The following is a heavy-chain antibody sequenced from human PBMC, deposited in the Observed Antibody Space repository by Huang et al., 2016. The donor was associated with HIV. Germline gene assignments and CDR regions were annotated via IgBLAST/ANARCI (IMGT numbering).Heavy chain of an antibody. CDR2: ISYDGSNK. CDR3: ALKGDSSGWEYFRH. V-gene: IGHV3-30*03. D-gene: IGHD6-19*01. J-gene: IGHJ1*01. CDR1: GFIFSNYG. Sequence: QVQLVESGGGVVQPGRSLRLSCAASGFIFSNYGMHWVRQAPGNGLWWGARISYDGSNKYYTDSVKGRFSISRDNSKNTLYLQMNSLRAEDTAVYYCALKGDSSGWEYFRHWGQGTLVTVSS.